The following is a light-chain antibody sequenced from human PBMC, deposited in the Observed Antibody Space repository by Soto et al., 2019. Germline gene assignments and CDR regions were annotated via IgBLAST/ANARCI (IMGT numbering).Light chain of an antibody. CDR3: QQRSNWPPLT. V-gene: IGKV3-11*01. CDR2: DAS. Sequence: EIVLTQSPDTLSLSPGERATLSCRASHSVSNYLAWYQQKPGQAPRLLIYDASNRATGTPARFSGSGSGTDFTLTISSPEPEDFAVYYCQQRSNWPPLTFGGGTKVEIK. CDR1: HSVSNY. J-gene: IGKJ4*01.